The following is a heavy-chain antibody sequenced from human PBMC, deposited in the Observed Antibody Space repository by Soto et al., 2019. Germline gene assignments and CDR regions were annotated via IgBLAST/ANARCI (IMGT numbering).Heavy chain of an antibody. V-gene: IGHV3-23*01. Sequence: GGSLRLSCAASGFTFSSYAMSWVRQAPGKGLEWVSAISGSGGSTYYADSVKGRFTISRDNSKNTLYLQMNSLRAEDTAVYYCAKDPEGGEIMVRGVRDDYWGQGTLVTVSS. CDR1: GFTFSSYA. CDR3: AKDPEGGEIMVRGVRDDY. J-gene: IGHJ4*02. CDR2: ISGSGGST. D-gene: IGHD3-10*01.